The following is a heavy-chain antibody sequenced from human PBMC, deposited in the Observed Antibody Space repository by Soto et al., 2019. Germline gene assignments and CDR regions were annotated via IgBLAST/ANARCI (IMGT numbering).Heavy chain of an antibody. D-gene: IGHD1-26*01. CDR1: GITFSTYP. CDR3: ARSSSGSYYAAFDV. J-gene: IGHJ3*01. Sequence: XGSLILSCACSGITFSTYPMTLVLQAPGKGLEWVSSIHGSGETTYYAESVKGRFIISRDNSKNTLYLQMDSLGVDDTAVYFCARSSSGSYYAAFDVWGQGTMVTVSS. CDR2: IHGSGETT. V-gene: IGHV3-23*01.